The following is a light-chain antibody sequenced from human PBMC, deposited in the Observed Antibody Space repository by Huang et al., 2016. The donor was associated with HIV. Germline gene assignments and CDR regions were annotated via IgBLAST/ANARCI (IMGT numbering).Light chain of an antibody. CDR3: MQTLQTPLT. CDR1: QSLLQSNGYNY. J-gene: IGKJ4*01. CDR2: LAA. Sequence: DIVMTQSPLSLPVTPGEPASISCRSSQSLLQSNGYNYLDWYLQKPGQSPQLLIYLAASRASRVPDRFSGSGSGTAFTLKISRVEAEDVGVYYCMQTLQTPLTFGGGTKVEIK. V-gene: IGKV2-28*01.